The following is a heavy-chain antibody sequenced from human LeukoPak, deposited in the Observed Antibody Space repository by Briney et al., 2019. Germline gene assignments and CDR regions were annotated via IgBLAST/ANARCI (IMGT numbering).Heavy chain of an antibody. Sequence: ASVKVSCKASGYTFTIYGISWVRQAPGQGLEWMGWISAYNGNTNYAQKLQGRVTMTTDTSTSTAYMELRSLRYDDTAVYYCARRVLRYFDWPENWFDPWGQGTLVTVSS. V-gene: IGHV1-18*04. D-gene: IGHD3-9*01. CDR1: GYTFTIYG. J-gene: IGHJ5*02. CDR2: ISAYNGNT. CDR3: ARRVLRYFDWPENWFDP.